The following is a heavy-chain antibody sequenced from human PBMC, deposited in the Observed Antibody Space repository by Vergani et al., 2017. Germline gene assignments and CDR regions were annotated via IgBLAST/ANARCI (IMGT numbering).Heavy chain of an antibody. J-gene: IGHJ6*03. CDR3: AREPAGYYYNYYYMDV. CDR2: ISYDGSNK. D-gene: IGHD6-19*01. CDR1: GFTFSSYA. Sequence: QVQLVESGGGVVQPGRSLRLSCAASGFTFSSYAMHWVRQAPGKGLEWVAVISYDGSNKYYADSVKGRFTISRDNSKNTLYLQMNSLRAEDTAVYYCAREPAGYYYNYYYMDVWGKGTTVTVSS. V-gene: IGHV3-30-3*01.